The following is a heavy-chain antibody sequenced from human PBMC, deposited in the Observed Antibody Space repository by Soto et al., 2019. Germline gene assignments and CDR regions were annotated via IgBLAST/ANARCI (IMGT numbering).Heavy chain of an antibody. Sequence: EVQLLESGGGLVQPGGSLRLSCAASGFIFRSHAISWVRQAPGKGLEWISTISGNGENTYYADSVKGQLTISRDNSKNTVYLQMNSLRVEDTAVYYCAKDRLYSSLWFPHPLYGMDVWGQGDTVTVSS. J-gene: IGHJ6*02. CDR3: AKDRLYSSLWFPHPLYGMDV. CDR1: GFIFRSHA. CDR2: ISGNGENT. D-gene: IGHD6-19*01. V-gene: IGHV3-23*01.